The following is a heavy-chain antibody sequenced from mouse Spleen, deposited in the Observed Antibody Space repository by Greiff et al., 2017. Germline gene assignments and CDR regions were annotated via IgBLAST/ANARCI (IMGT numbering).Heavy chain of an antibody. J-gene: IGHJ1*03. CDR3: ARRGPGSRGYWYFDV. CDR2: IYPRSGNT. D-gene: IGHD1-1*01. V-gene: IGHV1-81*01. Sequence: QVQLKESGAELARPGASVKLSCKASGYTFTSYGISWVKQRTGQGLEWIGEIYPRSGNTYYNEKFKGKATLTADKSSSTAYMELRSLTSEDSAVYFCARRGPGSRGYWYFDVWGTGTTVTVSS. CDR1: GYTFTSYG.